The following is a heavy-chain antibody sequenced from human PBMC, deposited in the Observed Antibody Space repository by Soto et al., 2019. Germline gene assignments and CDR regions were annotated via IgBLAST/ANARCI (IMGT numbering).Heavy chain of an antibody. CDR2: TSYDGPTK. D-gene: IGHD5-12*01. Sequence: QAGGSLRLSCAASGFALSSYAMHWVRQAPGEGLEWVAFTSYDGPTKYYADSVKGRFAISRDNSKNTLYLQMNSLRAEDTAVYYCARGPRPGLSHYYGMDVWGQGTTVTVSS. J-gene: IGHJ6*02. CDR1: GFALSSYA. CDR3: ARGPRPGLSHYYGMDV. V-gene: IGHV3-30*09.